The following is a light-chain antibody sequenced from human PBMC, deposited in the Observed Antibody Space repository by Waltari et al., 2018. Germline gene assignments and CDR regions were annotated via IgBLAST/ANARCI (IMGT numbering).Light chain of an antibody. Sequence: DIVMTQSPDSLAVSLVERATITCKSSQSVLYSSNNKNYLAWYQKKPGQPPKLLIYWASTRESGVPDRFSGSGSGTDFTLTISSLQAADVAVYYCQQYYSTPQTFGGGTKVEIK. CDR2: WAS. CDR3: QQYYSTPQT. J-gene: IGKJ4*01. CDR1: QSVLYSSNNKNY. V-gene: IGKV4-1*01.